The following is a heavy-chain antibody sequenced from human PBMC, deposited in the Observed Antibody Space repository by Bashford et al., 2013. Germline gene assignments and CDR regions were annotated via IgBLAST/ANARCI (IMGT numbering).Heavy chain of an antibody. D-gene: IGHD3-16*01. Sequence: GGSLRLSCAASGFTFSSYAMHWVRQAPGKGLEWVAVISYDGSNKYYADSVKGRFTISRDNSKNTLYLQMNSLRAEDTAVYYCARDGGSHNIHQKYYYYGMDVWGQGTTVTVSS. CDR2: ISYDGSNK. CDR1: GFTFSSYA. CDR3: ARDGGSHNIHQKYYYYGMDV. J-gene: IGHJ6*02. V-gene: IGHV3-30-3*01.